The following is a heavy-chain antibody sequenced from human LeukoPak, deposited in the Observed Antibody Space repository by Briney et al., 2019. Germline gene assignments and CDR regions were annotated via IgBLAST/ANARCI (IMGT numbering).Heavy chain of an antibody. Sequence: GESLKISCKGSGYIFANYWIGWVRQMPGKGLEWMGIVYPGDSVTRYSPSFQGQATISAARSITTAYLQWSSLKASDTAMYYCVRFAYGSDFFPGHYWGQGTRVTVSS. CDR2: VYPGDSVT. V-gene: IGHV5-51*01. CDR1: GYIFANYW. CDR3: VRFAYGSDFFPGHY. D-gene: IGHD3/OR15-3a*01. J-gene: IGHJ4*02.